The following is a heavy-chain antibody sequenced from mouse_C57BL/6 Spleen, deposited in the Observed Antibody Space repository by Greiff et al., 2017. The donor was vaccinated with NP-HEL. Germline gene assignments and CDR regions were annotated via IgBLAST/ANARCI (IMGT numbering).Heavy chain of an antibody. CDR3: AREVGSTMDY. J-gene: IGHJ4*01. D-gene: IGHD1-1*01. CDR2: ISSGGSYT. CDR1: GFTFSSYG. Sequence: EVMLVESGGDLVKPGGSLKLSCAASGFTFSSYGMSWVRQTPDKRLEWVATISSGGSYTYYPDSVKGRFTISRDNAKNTLYLQMSSLKSEDTAMYYCAREVGSTMDYWGQGTSVTVSS. V-gene: IGHV5-6*01.